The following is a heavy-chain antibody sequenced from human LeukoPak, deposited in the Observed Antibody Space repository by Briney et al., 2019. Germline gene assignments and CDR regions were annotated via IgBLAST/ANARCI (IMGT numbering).Heavy chain of an antibody. CDR1: GFTFSDYY. D-gene: IGHD2-21*01. CDR3: ARAACGGDCYSGFDY. Sequence: PGGSLRLSCAASGFTFSDYYMSWIRQAPGKGLEWVSYISSSGSTIYYADSVKGRFTISRDNPKNSLYLQMNSLGAEDTAVYYCARAACGGDCYSGFDYWGQGTLVTVSS. CDR2: ISSSGSTI. V-gene: IGHV3-11*04. J-gene: IGHJ4*02.